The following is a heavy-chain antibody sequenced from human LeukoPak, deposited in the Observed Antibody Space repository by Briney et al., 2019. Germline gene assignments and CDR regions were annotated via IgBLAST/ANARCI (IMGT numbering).Heavy chain of an antibody. J-gene: IGHJ4*02. Sequence: GGSLRLSCAPSGFTFSSYSMNWVRQAPGKGLEWVSSISSSSYIYYADSVKGRFTISRDNAKNSLYLQMNSLRAEDTAVYYCARDARYFDWLLGYWGQGTLVTVSS. CDR2: ISSSSYI. D-gene: IGHD3-9*01. CDR1: GFTFSSYS. CDR3: ARDARYFDWLLGY. V-gene: IGHV3-21*01.